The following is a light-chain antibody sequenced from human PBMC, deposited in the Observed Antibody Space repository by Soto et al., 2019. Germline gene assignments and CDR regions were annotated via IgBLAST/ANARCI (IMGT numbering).Light chain of an antibody. V-gene: IGKV1D-8*01. J-gene: IGKJ5*01. CDR1: QGISSY. Sequence: VIWMTQSPSLLSASTGDRGTISCRMSQGISSYLAWYQQKPGKAPELLIYAAYTLQSGVQSRFSGSGSGTEFTLTIRSLQSEDAAVYYCKQHNNWPLTFGGGTRLEIK. CDR3: KQHNNWPLT. CDR2: AAY.